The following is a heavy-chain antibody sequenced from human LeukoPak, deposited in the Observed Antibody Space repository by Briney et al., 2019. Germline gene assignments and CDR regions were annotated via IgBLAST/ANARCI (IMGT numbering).Heavy chain of an antibody. CDR3: ARDWLVGVPFDAFHL. CDR2: INSDGSST. J-gene: IGHJ3*01. V-gene: IGHV3-74*01. CDR1: GFTFSNYW. Sequence: PGGSLRLSCAASGFTFSNYWMHWVRQAPGKGLVWVSRINSDGSSTSYADSVKGRFTISRDNAKNSLYLQMDSLSAEDTALYFCARDWLVGVPFDAFHLWGQGTMVTVSS. D-gene: IGHD1-26*01.